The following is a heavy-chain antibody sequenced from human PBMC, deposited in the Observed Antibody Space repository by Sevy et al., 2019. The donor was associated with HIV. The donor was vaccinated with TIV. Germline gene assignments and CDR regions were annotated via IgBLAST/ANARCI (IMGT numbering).Heavy chain of an antibody. CDR1: GGSISSSSYY. CDR3: AADYYDRGGFDP. J-gene: IGHJ5*02. CDR2: IYYSGST. V-gene: IGHV4-39*01. D-gene: IGHD3-22*01. Sequence: SETLSLTCTVSGGSISSSSYYWGWIRQPPGKGLEWIGSIYYSGSTYYNPSLKSRVTISVDTSKNQFSLKLSSVTAADTAVYYCAADYYDRGGFDPWAREPWSPSPQ.